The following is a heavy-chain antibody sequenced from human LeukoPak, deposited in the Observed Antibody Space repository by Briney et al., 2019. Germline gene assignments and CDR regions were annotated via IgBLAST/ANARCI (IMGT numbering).Heavy chain of an antibody. V-gene: IGHV3-23*01. CDR3: ARESSWAPDY. J-gene: IGHJ4*02. CDR1: GLTFRSFA. D-gene: IGHD1-26*01. CDR2: ISGSGGST. Sequence: GGSLDLSCPASGLTFRSFAWSGVGKAPGKGLEWVSAISGSGGSTYYADSVKGRFTISRDNAKNTLFLQMNSLRAEDTAVYYCARESSWAPDYWGQGTLVTVSS.